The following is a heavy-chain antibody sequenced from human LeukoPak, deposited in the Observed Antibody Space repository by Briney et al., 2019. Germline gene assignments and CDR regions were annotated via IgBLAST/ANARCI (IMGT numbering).Heavy chain of an antibody. CDR2: ISRSGDTL. V-gene: IGHV3-48*03. J-gene: IGHJ4*02. D-gene: IGHD3-10*01. CDR3: ARHYASDY. CDR1: GFTYSRYE. Sequence: GGPLRLSCAPSGFTYSRYEMNWVRQAPGKGMEWGSYISRSGDTLYFADSVKGRFTISRDNAKNSLYLQMSRLRAEDTAVYYCARHYASDYWGQGTLVTVSS.